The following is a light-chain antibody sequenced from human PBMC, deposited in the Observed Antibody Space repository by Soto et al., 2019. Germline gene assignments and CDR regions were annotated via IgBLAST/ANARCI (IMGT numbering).Light chain of an antibody. CDR1: QSIGIW. CDR2: KAY. V-gene: IGKV1-5*03. J-gene: IGKJ1*01. CDR3: QPYNGSSWT. Sequence: IQMTQSPSTLSASVGDRVAITCRASQSIGIWLAWYQQKPGKAPRFLIYKAYSLESGVPSRFSGSGYGTEFTLTISSLQPDDFATYYCQPYNGSSWTFGQGTKVEIK.